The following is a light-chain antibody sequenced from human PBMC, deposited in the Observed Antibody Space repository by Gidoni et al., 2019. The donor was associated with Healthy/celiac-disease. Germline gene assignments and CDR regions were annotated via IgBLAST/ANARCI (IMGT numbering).Light chain of an antibody. J-gene: IGKJ1*01. CDR1: QSLLHSNGYNY. V-gene: IGKV2-28*01. CDR3: MQALQTPRT. Sequence: DIVMTQSPLSLPVTPGAPASIPCRSSQSLLHSNGYNYLDWYLQKPGQSPQLLIYLGSNRASGVPERFSGSGSGTDFTLKISRVEAEDVGVYYCMQALQTPRTFGQGTKVEIK. CDR2: LGS.